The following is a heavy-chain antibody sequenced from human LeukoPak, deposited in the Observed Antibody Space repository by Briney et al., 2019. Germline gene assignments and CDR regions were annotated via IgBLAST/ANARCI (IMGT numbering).Heavy chain of an antibody. D-gene: IGHD3-3*01. CDR1: GFTFSSYW. Sequence: PGGSLRLSCAASGFTFSSYWMSWVRQAPGKGLEWVANIKQDGSEKYYVDSVKGRFTISRDNAKNSLYLQMNSLRAEDTAVYYCASGRGFPPPLNGFWSGYLGKAIDYYYYYMDVWGKGTTVTVSS. CDR2: IKQDGSEK. CDR3: ASGRGFPPPLNGFWSGYLGKAIDYYYYYMDV. V-gene: IGHV3-7*01. J-gene: IGHJ6*03.